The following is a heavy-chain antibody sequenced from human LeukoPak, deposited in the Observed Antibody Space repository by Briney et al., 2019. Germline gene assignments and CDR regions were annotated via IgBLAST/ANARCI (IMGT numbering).Heavy chain of an antibody. J-gene: IGHJ4*02. D-gene: IGHD5-18*01. Sequence: GASVKVSCKASGGTFSSYATSWVRQAPGQGLEWMGRIIPIFGTANYAQKFQGRVTITTDESTSTAYMELSSLRSEDTAVYYCARGGYSYGTSFDYWGQGTLVTVSS. CDR3: ARGGYSYGTSFDY. CDR1: GGTFSSYA. CDR2: IIPIFGTA. V-gene: IGHV1-69*05.